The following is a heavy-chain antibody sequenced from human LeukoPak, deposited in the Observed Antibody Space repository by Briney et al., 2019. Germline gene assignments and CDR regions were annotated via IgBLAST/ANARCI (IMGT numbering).Heavy chain of an antibody. D-gene: IGHD2-21*01. CDR3: ASTLFRDYYYMDV. CDR1: GGTFSSYA. J-gene: IGHJ6*03. V-gene: IGHV1-2*02. Sequence: ASVKVSCKASGGTFSSYAISWVRQAPGQGLEWMGWINPNSGGTNYAQKFQGRVTMTRDTSISTAYMELSRLRSDDTAVYYCASTLFRDYYYMDVWGKGTTVTVSS. CDR2: INPNSGGT.